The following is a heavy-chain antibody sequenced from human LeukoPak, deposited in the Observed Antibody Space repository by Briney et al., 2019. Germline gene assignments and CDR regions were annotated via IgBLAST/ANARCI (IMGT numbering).Heavy chain of an antibody. J-gene: IGHJ4*02. CDR3: AKDGDSPTHY. V-gene: IGHV3-53*01. CDR1: GFTVSGNY. Sequence: GGSLRLSCAASGFTVSGNYMIWVRQAPGKGLEWVSVIYTGGYTDYADSVKGRFTISRDNSKNTLYLQMNSLRAEDTAVYYCAKDGDSPTHYWGQGTLVTVSS. D-gene: IGHD2-21*01. CDR2: IYTGGYT.